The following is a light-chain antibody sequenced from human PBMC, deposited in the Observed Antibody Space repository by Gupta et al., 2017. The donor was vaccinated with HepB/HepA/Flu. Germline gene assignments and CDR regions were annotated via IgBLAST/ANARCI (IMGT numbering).Light chain of an antibody. CDR2: AAA. CDR1: QGISSY. V-gene: IGKV1-9*01. Sequence: DIQLTQSPSFLSASVGDRVTITCRASQGISSYLAWYQQKPGKAPKLLIYAAATLQSGVPSRFDGSGSGTEFTLTISSLQPEDFATYYCQQLNSYPPTFGGGTKVEMK. J-gene: IGKJ4*01. CDR3: QQLNSYPPT.